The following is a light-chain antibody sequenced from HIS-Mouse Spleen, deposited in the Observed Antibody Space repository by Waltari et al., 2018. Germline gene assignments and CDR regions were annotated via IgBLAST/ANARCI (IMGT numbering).Light chain of an antibody. J-gene: IGKJ1*01. CDR3: QQRSNWPPWT. Sequence: EIVLTQSPATLSLSPGERATLPCRTSQSVSSYLAWYQQKPGQAPRLLIYDASNRATGIPARFSGSGSGTDFTLTISSLEPEEFAVYYCQQRSNWPPWTFGQGTKVEIK. CDR2: DAS. CDR1: QSVSSY. V-gene: IGKV3-11*01.